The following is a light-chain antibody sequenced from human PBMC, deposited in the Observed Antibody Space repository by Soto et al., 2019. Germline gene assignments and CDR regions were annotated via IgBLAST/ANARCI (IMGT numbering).Light chain of an antibody. J-gene: IGKJ2*01. V-gene: IGKV4-1*01. CDR1: QSVLYSSNNKNY. CDR3: QQYESTPPT. CDR2: WAS. Sequence: DIVMTQSPDSLAVSLGERATINCKSSQSVLYSSNNKNYLAWYQQRPGQPPKLLIYWASTRESGVPDRCSGSGSGTDFTLTITSLQAEGVAVYYCQQYESTPPTFGQGTKLEIK.